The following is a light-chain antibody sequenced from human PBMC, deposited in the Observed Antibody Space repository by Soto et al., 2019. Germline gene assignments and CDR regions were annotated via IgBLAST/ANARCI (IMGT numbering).Light chain of an antibody. Sequence: DIQMTQSPSSLSASVGDRVTITCRASQSISSSLNWYQQKPGKAPKLLIYAASSLQSAVPSRFSGSGSGTDFTLTISSLQPEDFATYYCQQSYRTPPTFGQGTKLEIK. CDR2: AAS. CDR1: QSISSS. J-gene: IGKJ1*01. V-gene: IGKV1-39*01. CDR3: QQSYRTPPT.